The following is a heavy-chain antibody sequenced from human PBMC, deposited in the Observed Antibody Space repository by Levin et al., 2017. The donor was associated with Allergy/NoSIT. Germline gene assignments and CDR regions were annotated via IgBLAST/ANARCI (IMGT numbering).Heavy chain of an antibody. CDR1: GYTFTSYG. CDR2: ISAYNGNT. CDR3: ARATDAPYYFDY. D-gene: IGHD4-11*01. J-gene: IGHJ4*02. Sequence: GESLKISCKASGYTFTSYGISWVRQAPGQGLEWMGWISAYNGNTNYAQKLQGRVTMTTDTSTSTAYMELRSLRSDDTAVYYCARATDAPYYFDYWGQGTLVTVSS. V-gene: IGHV1-18*01.